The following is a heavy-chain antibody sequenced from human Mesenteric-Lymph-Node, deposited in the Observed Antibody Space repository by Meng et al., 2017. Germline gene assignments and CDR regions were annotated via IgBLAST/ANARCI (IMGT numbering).Heavy chain of an antibody. J-gene: IGHJ6*02. V-gene: IGHV1-2*06. CDR3: ARDNRVVNEANYYYYYGMDV. CDR1: GYTFTSYG. Sequence: ASVKVSCKASGYTFTSYGISWVRQAPGQGLEWMGRINPNSGGTNYAQKFQGRVTMTRDTSISTAYMELSRLRSDDTAVYYCARDNRVVNEANYYYYYGMDVWGQGTTVTVSS. D-gene: IGHD2/OR15-2a*01. CDR2: INPNSGGT.